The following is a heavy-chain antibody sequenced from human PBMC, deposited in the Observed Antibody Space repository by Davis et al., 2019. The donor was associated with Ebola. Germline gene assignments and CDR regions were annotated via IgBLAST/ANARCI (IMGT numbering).Heavy chain of an antibody. D-gene: IGHD4-17*01. CDR3: AKLDYNDSYFQD. CDR2: ISSSGSTI. J-gene: IGHJ1*01. V-gene: IGHV3-11*01. CDR1: GFTFSDYY. Sequence: PGGSLRLSCAASGFTFSDYYMSWIRQAPGKGLEWVSYISSSGSTIYYADSVKGRFTISRDNAKNSLYLQMNSLRAEDTAIYYCAKLDYNDSYFQDWGQGTLVTVSS.